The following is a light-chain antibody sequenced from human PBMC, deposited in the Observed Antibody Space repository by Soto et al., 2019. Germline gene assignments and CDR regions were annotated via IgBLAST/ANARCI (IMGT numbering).Light chain of an antibody. V-gene: IGLV2-23*01. Sequence: QSALTQPASLSGSPGQSITISCTGTSSNVGNYNLVSWYQQHPGKAPKLMIYEGSKRPSGVSNRFSGSKSGNTASLTISGLQAEDEADYYCCSFAGSNTWVFGGGTKLTVL. CDR2: EGS. CDR3: CSFAGSNTWV. J-gene: IGLJ3*02. CDR1: SSNVGNYNL.